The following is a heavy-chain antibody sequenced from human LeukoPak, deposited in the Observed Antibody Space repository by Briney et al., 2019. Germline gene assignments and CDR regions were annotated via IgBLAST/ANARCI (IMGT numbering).Heavy chain of an antibody. V-gene: IGHV3-30-3*01. CDR2: ISYDGSNK. Sequence: GGSLRLSCAASGFTFSSYAMHWVRQAPGKGLEWVAVISYDGSNKYYADSVKGRFTISRDNSKNTLYLQVNSLRAEDTAVYYCARSHRGYSYGPYYFDYWGQGTLVTVSS. J-gene: IGHJ4*02. D-gene: IGHD5-18*01. CDR1: GFTFSSYA. CDR3: ARSHRGYSYGPYYFDY.